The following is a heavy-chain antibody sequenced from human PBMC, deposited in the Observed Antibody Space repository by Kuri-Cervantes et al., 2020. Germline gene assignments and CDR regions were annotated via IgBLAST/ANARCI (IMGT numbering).Heavy chain of an antibody. CDR1: GYTFTSYG. CDR3: ARVRRSPVVFVPYYFDS. D-gene: IGHD2-21*01. CDR2: ISAYNGNT. Sequence: ASVKVSCKASGYTFTSYGISWVRQAPGQGLEWMGWISAYNGNTNYAQKLQGRVTMTTDTSTSTAYMELRSLRSDDTAVYYCARVRRSPVVFVPYYFDSWGQGTLVTVSS. J-gene: IGHJ4*02. V-gene: IGHV1-18*01.